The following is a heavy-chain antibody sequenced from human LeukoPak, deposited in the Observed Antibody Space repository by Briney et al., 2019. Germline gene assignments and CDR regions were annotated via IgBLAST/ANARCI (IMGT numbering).Heavy chain of an antibody. CDR3: ARHVAHYDWFDP. CDR1: GASIISDTYF. D-gene: IGHD4-17*01. V-gene: IGHV4-39*01. CDR2: INYSATT. Sequence: SETLSLTCTVSGASIISDTYFWTWIRQPPGKGLECIAIINYSATTYYNPSLRSRVTISVDTSMNQVSLKLSSVTAADTAIYYCARHVAHYDWFDPWGQGTLVTVSS. J-gene: IGHJ5*02.